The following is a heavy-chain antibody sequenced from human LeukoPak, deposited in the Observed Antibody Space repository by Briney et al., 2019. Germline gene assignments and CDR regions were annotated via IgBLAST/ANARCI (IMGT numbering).Heavy chain of an antibody. CDR3: AREQRGYFDY. Sequence: PGGSLRLSCAASGFTFSSYAMHWVRQAPGKGLEWVAVISYDGSNKYYADSMKGRFTISRDNSKNTLYLQMNSLRAEDTAVYYCAREQRGYFDYWGQGTLVTVSS. J-gene: IGHJ4*02. D-gene: IGHD3-16*01. CDR2: ISYDGSNK. CDR1: GFTFSSYA. V-gene: IGHV3-30-3*01.